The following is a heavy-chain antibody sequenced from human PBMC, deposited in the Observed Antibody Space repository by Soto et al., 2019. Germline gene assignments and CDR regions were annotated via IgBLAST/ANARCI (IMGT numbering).Heavy chain of an antibody. Sequence: PSETLSLTCTVSGGSISNYYWSWIRQPAGKGLEWIGRIYTGGSTNYNPSLKSRVTMSTDTSKNQFSLRLTSVTAADTAVYYCARASVGPPGGGSWIMPFAYWGQGALVTVPQ. CDR3: ARASVGPPGGGSWIMPFAY. V-gene: IGHV4-4*07. CDR2: IYTGGST. J-gene: IGHJ4*02. D-gene: IGHD2-15*01. CDR1: GGSISNYY.